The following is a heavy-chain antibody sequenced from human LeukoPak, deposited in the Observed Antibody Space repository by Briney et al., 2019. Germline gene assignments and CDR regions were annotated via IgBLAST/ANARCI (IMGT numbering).Heavy chain of an antibody. CDR2: IYYSGSS. D-gene: IGHD3-10*01. CDR1: GGPISTYY. J-gene: IGHJ3*02. Sequence: PSETLSLTCTVSGGPISTYYWRWIRQPPGKGLDWIGYIYYSGSSNYNPSLKSRVTISVDTSKNQFSLKLSSVTAADTAVYYCARFIVVRGRAFDIWGQGTVVTVSS. CDR3: ARFIVVRGRAFDI. V-gene: IGHV4-59*01.